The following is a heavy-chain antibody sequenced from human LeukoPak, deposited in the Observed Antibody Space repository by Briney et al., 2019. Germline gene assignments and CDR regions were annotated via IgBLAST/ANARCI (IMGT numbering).Heavy chain of an antibody. CDR2: INPSGGST. CDR1: GYTFTSYY. V-gene: IGHV1-46*01. D-gene: IGHD2-2*01. J-gene: IGHJ3*02. CDR3: ARALPDIVVVPAAATDAFDI. Sequence: ASVKVSCKASGYTFTSYYMHWVRQAPGQGLEWMGIINPSGGSTSYAQKFQGRVTMTRDTSTSTVYMELSSLRSEDTAVYYCARALPDIVVVPAAATDAFDIWGQGTMVTVSS.